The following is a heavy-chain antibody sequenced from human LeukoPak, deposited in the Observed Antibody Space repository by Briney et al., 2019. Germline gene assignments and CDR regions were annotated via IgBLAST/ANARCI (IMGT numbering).Heavy chain of an antibody. J-gene: IGHJ6*04. CDR2: ISASGDTT. D-gene: IGHD3-10*02. Sequence: QPGGSLRLSCAASGFTFSSYAMSWVRQAPGKGLEWVSAISASGDTTYYADSVKGRFTISRDNAKNSLYLQMNSLRAEDTAVYYCAELGITMIGGVWGKGTTVTISS. CDR1: GFTFSSYA. V-gene: IGHV3-23*01. CDR3: AELGITMIGGV.